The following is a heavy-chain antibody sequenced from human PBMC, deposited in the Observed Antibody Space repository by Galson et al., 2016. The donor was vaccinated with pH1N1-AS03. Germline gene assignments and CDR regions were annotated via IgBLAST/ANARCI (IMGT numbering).Heavy chain of an antibody. CDR2: ISSNSAST. Sequence: SLRLSCAASGFNFDKYTMTWVRQAPGKGLEWISSISSNSASTYSADSVKGRFTTSRDNAKNSVYLQMNSLRAEDTAVYYCASASGDAYSYGPDYFYYTMDVWGKGTTVTVSS. CDR1: GFNFDKYT. V-gene: IGHV3-21*01. J-gene: IGHJ6*03. D-gene: IGHD5-18*01. CDR3: ASASGDAYSYGPDYFYYTMDV.